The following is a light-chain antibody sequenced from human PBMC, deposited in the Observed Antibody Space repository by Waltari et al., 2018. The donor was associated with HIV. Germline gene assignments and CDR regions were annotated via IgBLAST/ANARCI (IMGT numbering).Light chain of an antibody. CDR2: DST. J-gene: IGLJ2*01. CDR1: HGHVPRHIS. V-gene: IGLV7-46*01. Sequence: TQKPSLSESPVRTISLPCASTHGHVPRHISAYWFQQKPGKDPTTLIYDSTKRHSWTPARCSGFLLGDKAVLTLSGALSEDEAHYYCLLFFGGVRLFGGGTMVTV. CDR3: LLFFGGVRL.